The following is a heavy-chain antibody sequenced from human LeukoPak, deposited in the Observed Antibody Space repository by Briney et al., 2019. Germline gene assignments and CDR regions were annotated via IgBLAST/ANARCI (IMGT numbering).Heavy chain of an antibody. J-gene: IGHJ4*02. CDR3: ARDGPWKSDC. CDR1: GYSISSGYY. CDR2: IYHSGST. V-gene: IGHV4-38-2*02. D-gene: IGHD1-1*01. Sequence: PSETLSLTCTVSGYSISSGYYWGWIRQPPGKGLEWIGSIYHSGSTYYNPSLKSRVTISVDTSKNQFSLKLSSVTAADTAVYYCARDGPWKSDCWGQGTLVTVSS.